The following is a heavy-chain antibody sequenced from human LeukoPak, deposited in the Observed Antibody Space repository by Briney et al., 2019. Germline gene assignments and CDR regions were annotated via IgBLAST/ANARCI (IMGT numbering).Heavy chain of an antibody. Sequence: PGGSLRLSCAASGFTFSSYAMSWVRQAPGKGLEWVSAISGSGGSTYYADSVKGRFTISRDNSKNTLYLQMNSPRAEDTAVYYCAKGDIVATESWFDPWGQGTLVTVSS. V-gene: IGHV3-23*01. CDR1: GFTFSSYA. D-gene: IGHD5-12*01. CDR2: ISGSGGST. CDR3: AKGDIVATESWFDP. J-gene: IGHJ5*02.